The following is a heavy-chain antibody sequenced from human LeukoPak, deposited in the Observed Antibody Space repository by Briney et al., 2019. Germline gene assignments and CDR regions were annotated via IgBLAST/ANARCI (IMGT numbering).Heavy chain of an antibody. V-gene: IGHV3-20*04. CDR2: INWSGGST. D-gene: IGHD3-10*01. J-gene: IGHJ4*02. Sequence: GGSLRLSCAASGFTFDDYGMTWVRQAPGRGLEWVSGINWSGGSTGYADSVKGRFTISRDNAKNSLYLQMNSLRAEDTALYYCARGSATYYRYFDYWGQGILVTVSS. CDR1: GFTFDDYG. CDR3: ARGSATYYRYFDY.